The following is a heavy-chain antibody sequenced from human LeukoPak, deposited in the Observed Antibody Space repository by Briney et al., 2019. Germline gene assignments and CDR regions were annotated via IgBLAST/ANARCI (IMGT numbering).Heavy chain of an antibody. CDR1: GITVSSSF. V-gene: IGHV3-66*01. Sequence: GGSLRLSCAASGITVSSSFMSWVRQVPGKGLEWVSIIYAAGATYTADSVTGRFTISRDTSKNMLNLEMKSLRPEDTAVYFCARVGIYRPGSSYFDHWGQGTLVAVSS. J-gene: IGHJ4*02. CDR2: IYAAGAT. CDR3: ARVGIYRPGSSYFDH. D-gene: IGHD3-10*01.